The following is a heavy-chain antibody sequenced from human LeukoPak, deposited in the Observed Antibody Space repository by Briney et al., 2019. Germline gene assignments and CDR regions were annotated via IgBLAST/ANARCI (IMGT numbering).Heavy chain of an antibody. D-gene: IGHD6-13*01. V-gene: IGHV3-48*03. J-gene: IGHJ4*02. CDR3: ARGGIAAAQS. CDR2: ISSSGSTI. Sequence: GGPLRLSCAASGFTFSSYEMNWVRQAPGKGLEWVSYISSSGSTIYYADSVKGRFTISRDNAKNSLYLQMNSLRAEDTAVYYCARGGIAAAQSWGQGTLVTVSS. CDR1: GFTFSSYE.